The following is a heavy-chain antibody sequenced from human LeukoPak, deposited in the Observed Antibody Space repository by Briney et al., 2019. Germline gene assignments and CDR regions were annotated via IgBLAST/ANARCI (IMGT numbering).Heavy chain of an antibody. CDR2: IWYDGSNK. Sequence: PGGSLRLSCAASGFTFSSYGMHWVRQAPGKGLEWVAVIWYDGSNKYYADSVKGRFTISRGNSKNTLYLQMNSLRAEDMAVYYCARDSGYNWNDYWGQGTLVTVSS. CDR3: ARDSGYNWNDY. D-gene: IGHD1-1*01. J-gene: IGHJ4*02. CDR1: GFTFSSYG. V-gene: IGHV3-33*01.